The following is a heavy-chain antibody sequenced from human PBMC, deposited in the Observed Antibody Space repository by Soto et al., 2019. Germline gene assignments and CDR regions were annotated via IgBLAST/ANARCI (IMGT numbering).Heavy chain of an antibody. Sequence: QVQLVQSGAEVKKPGASVKVSCKASGYTFTSYYMHWVRQAPGQGLEWMGIINPSGGSTSYAQKFQGRVTMTRDTCKSTVDMELSSLRSEDTAVYYCARGRYSSRPWGCVMDVWGQGTTVTVSS. CDR2: INPSGGST. CDR1: GYTFTSYY. D-gene: IGHD6-13*01. V-gene: IGHV1-46*01. J-gene: IGHJ6*02. CDR3: ARGRYSSRPWGCVMDV.